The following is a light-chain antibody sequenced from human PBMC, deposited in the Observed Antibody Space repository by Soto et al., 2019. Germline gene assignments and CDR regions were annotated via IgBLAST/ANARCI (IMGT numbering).Light chain of an antibody. V-gene: IGLV2-8*01. CDR1: SSDVGGYNY. CDR2: EVD. J-gene: IGLJ1*01. CDR3: SSYVGSNNFPYV. Sequence: QSVLTQPPSASGSPGQSVTISCPATSSDVGGYNYVSWYQHHPGKAPKLIIYEVDERPSGVPDRFSGSKSGNTASLTVSGLQAEDEADYYCSSYVGSNNFPYVFGTGTKVTVL.